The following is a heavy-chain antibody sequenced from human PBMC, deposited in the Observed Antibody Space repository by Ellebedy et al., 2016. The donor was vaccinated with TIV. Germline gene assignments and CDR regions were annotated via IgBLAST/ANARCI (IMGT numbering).Heavy chain of an antibody. J-gene: IGHJ4*02. CDR3: ARDLGPSGWYDY. V-gene: IGHV1-3*01. CDR1: GYTFTSYA. Sequence: AASVKVSCKASGYTFTSYAMHWVRQAPGQRLEWMGWINAGNGNTKYSQKFQGRVTITRDTSASTAYMELSSLRSEDTAVYYCARDLGPSGWYDYWGQGTLVTVSS. CDR2: INAGNGNT. D-gene: IGHD6-19*01.